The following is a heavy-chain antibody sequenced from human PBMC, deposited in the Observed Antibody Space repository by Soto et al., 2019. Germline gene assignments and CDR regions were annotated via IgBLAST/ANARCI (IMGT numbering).Heavy chain of an antibody. CDR1: GYTFSTYY. CDR3: ARYDYNGYYFDY. V-gene: IGHV1-46*01. CDR2: INPSGGST. Sequence: QVQLVQSGAEVKKPGASVKVSCKASGYTFSTYYMHWVRQAPGQGYEWMGIINPSGGSTTYAQKFQGRVTMTRDTSTTTVYMELSSLKSEDTAVYYRARYDYNGYYFDYWGQGTLVTVSS. D-gene: IGHD4-4*01. J-gene: IGHJ4*02.